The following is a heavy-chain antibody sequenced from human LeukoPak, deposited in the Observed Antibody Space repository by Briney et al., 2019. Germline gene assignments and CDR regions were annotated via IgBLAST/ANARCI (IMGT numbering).Heavy chain of an antibody. J-gene: IGHJ2*01. CDR1: GFTFSSFW. D-gene: IGHD1-26*01. CDR2: IQTDGSTT. Sequence: PGGSLRLPCAASGFTFSSFWMHSVRQAPGKGLVWVSRIQTDGSTTVHAASVKGRFTISRDNARNTLYLQMNRLRAEDTAVYYCVRAAKGVGATSSDWYFELWGRGTLVTVSS. V-gene: IGHV3-74*01. CDR3: VRAAKGVGATSSDWYFEL.